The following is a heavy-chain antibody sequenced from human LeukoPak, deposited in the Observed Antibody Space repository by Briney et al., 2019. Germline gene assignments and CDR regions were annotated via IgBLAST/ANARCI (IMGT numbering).Heavy chain of an antibody. J-gene: IGHJ4*02. CDR2: IRYDGSNK. D-gene: IGHD4-23*01. CDR1: GFTFSSYG. CDR3: AEDDDYGGNSGTADY. Sequence: PGGSLRLSYAASGFTFSSYGMHWVRQAPGKGLEWVAFIRYDGSNKYYADSVKGRFTISRDNSKNTLYLQMNSLRAEDTAVYYCAEDDDYGGNSGTADYWGQGTLVTVSS. V-gene: IGHV3-30*02.